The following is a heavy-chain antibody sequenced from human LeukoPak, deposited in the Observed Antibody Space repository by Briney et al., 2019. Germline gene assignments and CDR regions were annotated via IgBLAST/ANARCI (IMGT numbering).Heavy chain of an antibody. D-gene: IGHD3-10*01. CDR3: AKGPAGWFGESYHPPDYGMDV. CDR1: GFTFSSYA. Sequence: GGSLRLSCAASGFTFSSYAMNWVRQAPGKGLEWVSAISGSGTSTYYADSVKGRFTISRDNSKNTLYLQMNSLRAEDTAIYSCAKGPAGWFGESYHPPDYGMDVWGQGTTVTVSS. J-gene: IGHJ6*02. V-gene: IGHV3-23*01. CDR2: ISGSGTST.